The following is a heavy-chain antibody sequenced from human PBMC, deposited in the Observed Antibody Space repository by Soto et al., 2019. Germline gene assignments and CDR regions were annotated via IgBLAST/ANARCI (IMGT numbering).Heavy chain of an antibody. CDR3: ARSFVLRYFDWLPYRGDYYYMDV. J-gene: IGHJ6*03. Sequence: ASVKVSCKASGYTFTSYAMHWVRQAPGQRLEWMGWINAGNGNTNYSQKLQGRVTMTTDTSTSTAYMELRSLRSDDTAVYYCARSFVLRYFDWLPYRGDYYYMDVWGKGTTVTVSS. CDR1: GYTFTSYA. CDR2: INAGNGNT. D-gene: IGHD3-9*01. V-gene: IGHV1-3*01.